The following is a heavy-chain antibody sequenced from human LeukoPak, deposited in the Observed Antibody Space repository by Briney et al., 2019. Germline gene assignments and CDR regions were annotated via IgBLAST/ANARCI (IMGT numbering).Heavy chain of an antibody. D-gene: IGHD3-9*01. V-gene: IGHV3-30-3*01. CDR1: GFTFSSYA. J-gene: IGHJ4*02. CDR2: ISYDGSNK. CDR3: ARYYDILTGSEYYFDY. Sequence: GGSLRLSCAASGFTFSSYAMHWVRQAPGKGLEWVAVISYDGSNKYYADSVKGRFTISRDNSKNTLYLQMNSLRAEDTAVYYCARYYDILTGSEYYFDYWGQGTLVTVSS.